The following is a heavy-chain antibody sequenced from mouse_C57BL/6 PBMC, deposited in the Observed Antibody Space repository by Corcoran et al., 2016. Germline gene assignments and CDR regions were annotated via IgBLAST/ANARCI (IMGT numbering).Heavy chain of an antibody. Sequence: QIQLVQCGPELKKPGETVKIARKASGYTFTNYGMSWVKQAPGKGLKWMGWINTDSGVPTYADDLKERFDFSLETSARTAYLQNNTIKNEDTATYFCARRCDVVCDYWRQGTTLTVSS. V-gene: IGHV9-3*01. CDR3: ARRCDVVCDY. J-gene: IGHJ2*01. D-gene: IGHD6-2*01. CDR2: INTDSGVP. CDR1: GYTFTNYG.